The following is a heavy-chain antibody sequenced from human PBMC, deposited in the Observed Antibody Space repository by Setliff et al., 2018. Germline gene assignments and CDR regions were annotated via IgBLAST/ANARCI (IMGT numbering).Heavy chain of an antibody. J-gene: IGHJ6*02. Sequence: GESLKISCKGSGYRFSSHWIGWVRQMPGKGLEWMGIIYPGDSDTRYSPSFQGQVTISADKSISTAYLQWSSLKASDTAMYYCARVTPDYYYYYGMDVWGQGTTVTVSS. CDR2: IYPGDSDT. CDR1: GYRFSSHW. V-gene: IGHV5-51*01. CDR3: ARVTPDYYYYYGMDV. D-gene: IGHD5-18*01.